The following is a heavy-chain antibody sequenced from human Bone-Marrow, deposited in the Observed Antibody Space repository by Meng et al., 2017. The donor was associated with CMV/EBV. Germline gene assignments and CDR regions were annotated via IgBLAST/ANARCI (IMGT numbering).Heavy chain of an antibody. J-gene: IGHJ4*02. D-gene: IGHD2-2*01. CDR1: GFTFSSYA. CDR2: ISWDGGST. CDR3: AKSDVPAAMGGGPSGFDY. Sequence: GGSLRLSCAASGFTFSSYAMSWVRQAPGKGLEWVSLISWDGGSTYYADSVKGRFTISRDNSKNSLYLQMNSLRTEDTALYYCAKSDVPAAMGGGPSGFDYWGQGTLVTVYS. V-gene: IGHV3-43*01.